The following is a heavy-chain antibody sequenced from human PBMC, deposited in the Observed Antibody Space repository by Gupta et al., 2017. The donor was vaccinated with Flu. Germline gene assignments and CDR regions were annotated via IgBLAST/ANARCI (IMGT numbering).Heavy chain of an antibody. Sequence: APGKGLEWVAVKFDDGSKTVDADTVKGRFTISRDNAKNTVYLQMNSLRGEDTATYDCATLLKDRSRGAGHFNYWGQGTLVAVSS. J-gene: IGHJ4*02. D-gene: IGHD1-26*01. CDR2: KFDDGSKT. CDR3: ATLLKDRSRGAGHFNY. V-gene: IGHV3-30*03.